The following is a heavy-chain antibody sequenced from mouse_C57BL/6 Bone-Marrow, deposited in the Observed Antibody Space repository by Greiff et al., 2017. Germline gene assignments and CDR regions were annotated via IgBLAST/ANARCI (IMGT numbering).Heavy chain of an antibody. CDR1: GYTFTSYW. D-gene: IGHD3-2*02. CDR2: IHPNSGST. J-gene: IGHJ3*01. Sequence: QVQLQQPRAELVKPGASVKLSCKASGYTFTSYWMHWVKQRPGQGLEWIGMIHPNSGSTNYNEKFKSKATLTVDKSSSTAYMQLSSLTSEDSAVYYCARRSSGYWFAYWGQGTLVTVSA. V-gene: IGHV1-64*01. CDR3: ARRSSGYWFAY.